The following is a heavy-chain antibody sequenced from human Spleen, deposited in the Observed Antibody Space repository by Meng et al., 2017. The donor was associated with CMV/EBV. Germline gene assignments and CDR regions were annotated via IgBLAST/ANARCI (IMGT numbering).Heavy chain of an antibody. J-gene: IGHJ4*02. CDR3: ARRPRMVAEYSSSWIGYFDY. Sequence: SETLSLTCTVSGGSISSSSYYWGWIRQPPGKGLEWIGTIYYSGTTYFNPSLKSRVTTSVDTSKNQFSLKLSSATAADTAVYYCARRPRMVAEYSSSWIGYFDYWGQGTLVTVSS. CDR1: GGSISSSSYY. V-gene: IGHV4-39*01. D-gene: IGHD6-6*01. CDR2: IYYSGTT.